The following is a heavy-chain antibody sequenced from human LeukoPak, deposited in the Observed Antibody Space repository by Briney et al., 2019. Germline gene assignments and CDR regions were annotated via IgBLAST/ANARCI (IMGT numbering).Heavy chain of an antibody. Sequence: PGGSLRLSCAASGFTFSSYSMNWVRQAPGKGLEWVSYISSSSSYIYYADSVKGLFTISRDNAKNSLYLQMNSLRAEDTAVYFCARDTTVGDYWGQGTLVTVXS. J-gene: IGHJ4*02. CDR2: ISSSSSYI. CDR3: ARDTTVGDY. CDR1: GFTFSSYS. V-gene: IGHV3-21*01. D-gene: IGHD1-1*01.